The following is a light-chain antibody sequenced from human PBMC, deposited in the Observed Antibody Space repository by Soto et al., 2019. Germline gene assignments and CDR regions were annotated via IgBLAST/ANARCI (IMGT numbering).Light chain of an antibody. V-gene: IGKV1-5*03. J-gene: IGKJ1*01. CDR2: EAS. CDR3: QQYNTYWT. Sequence: DIPMTQSPSTLSASVGDRVTITCRASQSISSWLAWYQQKPGKAPKLLIYEASDLESGVPSRFSGSGSGTEFTLTISSLQPDDFATYYCQQYNTYWTFGQGTKVEIK. CDR1: QSISSW.